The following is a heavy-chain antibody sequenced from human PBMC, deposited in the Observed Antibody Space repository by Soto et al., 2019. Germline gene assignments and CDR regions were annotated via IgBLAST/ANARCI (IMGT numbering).Heavy chain of an antibody. CDR2: IYHSGSA. CDR1: GGSVDYDLYY. CDR3: TRVRRYNWFHP. Sequence: SETLSLTCTVSGGSVDYDLYYWGWIRQPPGKGLEWIAYIYHSGSANYNPSLKSRVTISADTSKNEFSLNLRSVTAADTAVYYCTRVRRYNWFHPWGQGTLVTVSS. J-gene: IGHJ5*02. V-gene: IGHV4-61*01.